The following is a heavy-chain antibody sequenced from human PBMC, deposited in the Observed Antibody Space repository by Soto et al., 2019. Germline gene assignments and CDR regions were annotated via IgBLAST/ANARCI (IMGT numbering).Heavy chain of an antibody. D-gene: IGHD3-22*01. J-gene: IGHJ4*02. V-gene: IGHV3-72*01. CDR2: SRDKPQGYST. CDR1: GFTLSGHY. Sequence: GGSLRLSCAGSGFTLSGHYIDWVRQAPGKGLEWVGRSRDKPQGYSTAYAASVKGRFTTSRDESKNSAYLQMNSLKTEDTAVYYCVRATYFSDSSGYTRCLDYWGQGTLVTVSS. CDR3: VRATYFSDSSGYTRCLDY.